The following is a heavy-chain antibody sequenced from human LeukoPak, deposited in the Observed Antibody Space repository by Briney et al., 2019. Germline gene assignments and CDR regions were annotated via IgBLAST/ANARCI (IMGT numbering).Heavy chain of an antibody. D-gene: IGHD6-13*01. CDR3: ASIAEASGGGYYFDY. J-gene: IGHJ4*02. CDR2: IYSGGST. Sequence: GGSLRLSCAASGFTVSSNYMNWVRQAPGKGLEWVSVIYSGGSTYYADSVKGRFTISRDNSKNTLYLQMNSLRAEDTAVYYCASIAEASGGGYYFDYWGQGTLVTVSS. V-gene: IGHV3-66*01. CDR1: GFTVSSNY.